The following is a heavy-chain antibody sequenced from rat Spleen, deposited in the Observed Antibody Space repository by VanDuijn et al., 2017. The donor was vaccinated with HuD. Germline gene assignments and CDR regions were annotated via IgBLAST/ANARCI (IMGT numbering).Heavy chain of an antibody. J-gene: IGHJ2*01. Sequence: EVRLVESGGGLVQPGRSLKLSCAASGFTFTNYDMAWVRQAPTKGLEWIASISTGGTNTYYRGSVKGRFTISRDNAKNTQDLQMDSLRSEDTATYYCARGGEYYGSLFDYWGQGVMVTVSS. V-gene: IGHV5S13*01. CDR1: GFTFTNYD. CDR3: ARGGEYYGSLFDY. CDR2: ISTGGTNT. D-gene: IGHD1-7*01.